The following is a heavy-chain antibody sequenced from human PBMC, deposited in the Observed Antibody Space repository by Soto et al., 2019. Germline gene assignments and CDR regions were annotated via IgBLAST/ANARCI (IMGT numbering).Heavy chain of an antibody. V-gene: IGHV4-31*03. CDR3: ARSPRSRVVVPAPSFDP. D-gene: IGHD2-2*01. CDR1: GGSISSGGYY. Sequence: SSETLSLTCTVSGGSISSGGYYWSWIRQHPGKGLEWIGYIYYSGSTYYNPSLKSRVTISVDTSKNQFSLKLSSVTAADTAVYYCARSPRSRVVVPAPSFDPWGQGTLVTVSS. CDR2: IYYSGST. J-gene: IGHJ5*02.